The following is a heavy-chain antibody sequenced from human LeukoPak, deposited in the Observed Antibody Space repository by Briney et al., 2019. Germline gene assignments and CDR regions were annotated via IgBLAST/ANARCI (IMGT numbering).Heavy chain of an antibody. CDR2: IKQDGSEK. Sequence: GGSLRLSCAAPGFTPSGYCMCCGREAPGRRGWRGSNIKQDGSEKYYVDSVKGRFTISRDNAKNSLYLQMNSLRAEDTAVYYCARDGQQLVLGGGYFDYWGQGTLVTVSS. D-gene: IGHD6-13*01. J-gene: IGHJ4*02. CDR1: GFTPSGYC. CDR3: ARDGQQLVLGGGYFDY. V-gene: IGHV3-7*01.